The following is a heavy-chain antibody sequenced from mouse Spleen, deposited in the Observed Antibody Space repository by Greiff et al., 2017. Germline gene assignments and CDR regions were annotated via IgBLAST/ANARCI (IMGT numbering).Heavy chain of an antibody. Sequence: EVQGVESGGGLVQPKGSLKLSCAASGFSFNTYAMNWVRQAPGKGLEWVARIRSKSNNYATYYADSVKDRFTISRDDSESMLYLRMNNLKTEDTAMYYCVRHGKRYFDYWGQGTTLTVSS. CDR1: GFSFNTYA. V-gene: IGHV10-1*01. CDR3: VRHGKRYFDY. D-gene: IGHD2-1*01. J-gene: IGHJ2*01. CDR2: IRSKSNNYAT.